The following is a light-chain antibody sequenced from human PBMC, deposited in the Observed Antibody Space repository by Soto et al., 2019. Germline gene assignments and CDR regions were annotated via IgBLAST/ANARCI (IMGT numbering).Light chain of an antibody. Sequence: QSVLTQPPSASGTPGQRVTISCSGSSSNIGSNTVNWYQQLPGTAPKLLIYSNNQRPSGVPDRFSGSKSGTSASLASSGLQSEDEADYYCAAWDDSLNGYVFGTGTKLNVL. CDR2: SNN. CDR3: AAWDDSLNGYV. J-gene: IGLJ1*01. CDR1: SSNIGSNT. V-gene: IGLV1-44*01.